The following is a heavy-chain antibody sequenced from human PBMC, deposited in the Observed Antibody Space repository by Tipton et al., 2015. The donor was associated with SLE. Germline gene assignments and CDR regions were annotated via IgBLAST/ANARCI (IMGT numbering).Heavy chain of an antibody. V-gene: IGHV3-7*01. CDR2: IKEDGSEQ. CDR3: ARYGGGYDFWSGYYSY. Sequence: SLRLSCTASGFTFSSYWVSWVRQAPGKGLEWVANIKEDGSEQYYVDSVKGRFTISRNNAENSLYLQMNSLRVEDTALYYCARYGGGYDFWSGYYSYWGQGTLVTVSS. D-gene: IGHD3-3*01. CDR1: GFTFSSYW. J-gene: IGHJ4*02.